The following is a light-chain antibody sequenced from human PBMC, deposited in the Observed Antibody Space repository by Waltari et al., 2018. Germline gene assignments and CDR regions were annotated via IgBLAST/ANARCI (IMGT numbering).Light chain of an antibody. CDR3: MIWYNSAWV. CDR1: SAILAAPSR. CDR2: YKLDVDP. V-gene: IGLV5-45*01. J-gene: IGLJ3*02. Sequence: QAVLTPPAALSASPVASASLPGTLRSAILAAPSRIYWYQHKPGSSPRYLLRYKLDVDPQQGSGVPSRFSGSKDVSANAGILLISGLQSEDESDYYCMIWYNSAWVFGGGTKVPVL.